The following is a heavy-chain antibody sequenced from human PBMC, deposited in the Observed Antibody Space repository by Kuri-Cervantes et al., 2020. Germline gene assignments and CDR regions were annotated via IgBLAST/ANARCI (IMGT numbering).Heavy chain of an antibody. CDR3: ARVPLTGDWYYYGMDV. V-gene: IGHV3-21*01. CDR2: ITSTSSKI. Sequence: ASGLTFSSYSMNWVRQAPGKGLEWVSSITSTSSKIDYADSVKGRFTISRDNAKNSLYLQMNSLRAEDTAVYYCARVPLTGDWYYYGMDVWGQGTTVTVSS. D-gene: IGHD7-27*01. J-gene: IGHJ6*02. CDR1: GLTFSSYS.